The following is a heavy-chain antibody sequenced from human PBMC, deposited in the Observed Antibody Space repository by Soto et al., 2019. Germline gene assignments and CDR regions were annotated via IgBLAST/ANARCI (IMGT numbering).Heavy chain of an antibody. D-gene: IGHD3-10*01. J-gene: IGHJ4*02. Sequence: QPGGSLRLSCTDSGSTFSASTIHWVRQASGKGLEWIGRVRSKANTYATAYGASMKGKFTISRDDSENTAFLQMNSLKAEDTAVYFCTRQRLLWGPFDYWGQGTPVTVSS. CDR2: VRSKANTYAT. CDR1: GSTFSAST. V-gene: IGHV3-73*01. CDR3: TRQRLLWGPFDY.